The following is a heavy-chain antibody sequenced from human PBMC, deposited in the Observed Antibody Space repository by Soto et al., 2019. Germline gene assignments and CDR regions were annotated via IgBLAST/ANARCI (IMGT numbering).Heavy chain of an antibody. V-gene: IGHV4-59*01. Sequence: SETLSLTCTVSGGSISSYYWSWIRQPPGKGLEWIGYIYYTGSTDYNSSLKSRVTISVDTSKKQFSLKLSSVTAADTAVYYCARVGLYGDYYFDYWGQGTLVTVSS. CDR3: ARVGLYGDYYFDY. CDR2: IYYTGST. CDR1: GGSISSYY. J-gene: IGHJ4*02. D-gene: IGHD4-17*01.